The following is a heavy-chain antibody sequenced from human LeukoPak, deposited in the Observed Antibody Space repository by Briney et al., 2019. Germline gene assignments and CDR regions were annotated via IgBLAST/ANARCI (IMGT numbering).Heavy chain of an antibody. CDR1: GFTFSSYV. V-gene: IGHV3-23*01. Sequence: GGSLRLSCAASGFTFSSYVMSWVRQAPGKGLEWVSNIGGSVGSMFYAASVKGRFAISRDNSKNTLFLQMNNLRVEDTAVYYCAKRGDSWDLFDYWGQGTLVTVSS. CDR3: AKRGDSWDLFDY. D-gene: IGHD6-13*01. J-gene: IGHJ4*02. CDR2: IGGSVGSM.